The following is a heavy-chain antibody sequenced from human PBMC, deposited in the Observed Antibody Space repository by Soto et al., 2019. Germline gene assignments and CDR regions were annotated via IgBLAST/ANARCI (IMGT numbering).Heavy chain of an antibody. V-gene: IGHV3-7*01. CDR3: ARGHSLLDY. D-gene: IGHD5-18*01. CDR2: IKEDGSEK. Sequence: GGSLRLSCAASGFTFSNYWMSWVRQAPGKGLEWVANIKEDGSEKQFVDSVWGRLTISRDNAENSLYLQMDRLSADDAGVYYCARGHSLLDYWGQGTLVTVSS. J-gene: IGHJ4*02. CDR1: GFTFSNYW.